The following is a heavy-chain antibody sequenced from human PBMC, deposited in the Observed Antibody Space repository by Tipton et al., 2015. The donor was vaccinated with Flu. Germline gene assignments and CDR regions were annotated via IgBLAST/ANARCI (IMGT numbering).Heavy chain of an antibody. Sequence: GSLRLSCAASGFTFSSYGMHWVRQAPGKGLEWVAFIRYDGSNKYYADSVKGRFTISRDNSKNTLYLQMNSLRAEDTAVYYCAKGPYYYDSSGLPGYFDYWGQGTLVTVSS. V-gene: IGHV3-30*02. CDR2: IRYDGSNK. CDR3: AKGPYYYDSSGLPGYFDY. D-gene: IGHD3-22*01. J-gene: IGHJ4*02. CDR1: GFTFSSYG.